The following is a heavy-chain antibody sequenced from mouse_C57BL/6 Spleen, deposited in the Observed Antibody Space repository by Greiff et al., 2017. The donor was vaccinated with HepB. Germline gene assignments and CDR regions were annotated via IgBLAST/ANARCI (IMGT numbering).Heavy chain of an antibody. J-gene: IGHJ4*01. Sequence: QVQLQQPGAELVKPGASVKVSCKASGYTFTSYWMHWVKQRPGQGLEWIGRIHPSDSDTNYNQKFKGKATLTADKSSSTAYMELRSLTSEDSAVYFCAELGRDYAMDYWGQGTSVTVSS. V-gene: IGHV1-74*01. CDR1: GYTFTSYW. CDR3: AELGRDYAMDY. CDR2: IHPSDSDT. D-gene: IGHD4-1*01.